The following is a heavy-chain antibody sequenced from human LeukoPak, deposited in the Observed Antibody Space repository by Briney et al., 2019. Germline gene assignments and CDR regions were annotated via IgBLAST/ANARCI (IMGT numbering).Heavy chain of an antibody. D-gene: IGHD6-19*01. V-gene: IGHV3-23*01. CDR3: AKEYGSAWFFDY. Sequence: PGGSLRLSCAASGFTFSSYAMSWVRQAPGKGLEWVSAISGSGAGTYYADSVKGRFTISRDNSKNTLYLQMNSLRAEDTAIYYCAKEYGSAWFFDYWGQGTLVTVSS. CDR1: GFTFSSYA. J-gene: IGHJ4*02. CDR2: ISGSGAGT.